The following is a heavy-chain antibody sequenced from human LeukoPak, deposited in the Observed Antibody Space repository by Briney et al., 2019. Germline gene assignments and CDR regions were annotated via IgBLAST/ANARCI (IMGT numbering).Heavy chain of an antibody. Sequence: GGSLRLSCAASGFTVRSNYMSWVRQAPGKGLEWVSVIYSGGSTYYADSVKGRFTISRDNSKNTLYLQMNSLRAEDTAVYYCARGCSVGSCYDYWGQGTLVTVSS. D-gene: IGHD2-15*01. CDR3: ARGCSVGSCYDY. J-gene: IGHJ4*02. CDR1: GFTVRSNY. V-gene: IGHV3-53*01. CDR2: IYSGGST.